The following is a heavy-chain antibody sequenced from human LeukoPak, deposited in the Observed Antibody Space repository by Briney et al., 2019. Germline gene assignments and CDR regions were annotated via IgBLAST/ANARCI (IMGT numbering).Heavy chain of an antibody. D-gene: IGHD6-19*01. CDR2: IYYRGST. CDR1: GDSISSYY. J-gene: IGHJ4*02. CDR3: ARAGSGWSFDY. Sequence: SETLSLTCSVSGDSISSYYWSWIRQPPGKGLEWIGYIYYRGSTNYNSSLESRVTISVDTSKNQFSLNLSSVTAADTAVYYCARAGSGWSFDYWGQGTLVTVSS. V-gene: IGHV4-59*01.